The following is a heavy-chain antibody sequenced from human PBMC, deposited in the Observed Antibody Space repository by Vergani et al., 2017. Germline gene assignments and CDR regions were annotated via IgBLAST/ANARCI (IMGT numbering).Heavy chain of an antibody. CDR1: GGSISSSSYY. V-gene: IGHV4-39*01. CDR3: ANYFDSSGYPVWGYYFDY. CDR2: IYYSGST. J-gene: IGHJ4*02. D-gene: IGHD3-22*01. Sequence: QLQLQESGSGLVKPSETLSLTCTVSGGSISSSSYYWGWIRQPPGKGLEWIGSIYYSGSTYYNPSLKSRVTISVDTSKNQFSLKLSSVTAADTAVYYCANYFDSSGYPVWGYYFDYWGQGTLVTVSS.